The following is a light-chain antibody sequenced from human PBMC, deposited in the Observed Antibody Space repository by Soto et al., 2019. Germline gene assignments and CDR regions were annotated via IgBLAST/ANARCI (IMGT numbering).Light chain of an antibody. CDR2: DVT. CDR1: SSDVGGYNY. V-gene: IGLV2-14*01. J-gene: IGLJ1*01. Sequence: QSALTQPASVSGSPGQSITISCTGTSSDVGGYNYASWYQQHPGKATKLMIYDVTNRPSGVFNRFSGSKSGNTASLTISGLQAEDEADYYCSSYTTSSTYGFGTGTKVTVL. CDR3: SSYTTSSTYG.